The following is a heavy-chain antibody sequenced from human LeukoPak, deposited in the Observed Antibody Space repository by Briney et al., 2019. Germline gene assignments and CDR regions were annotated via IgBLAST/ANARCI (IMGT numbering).Heavy chain of an antibody. CDR2: ISSDGDNT. CDR1: GFTLRSYS. V-gene: IGHV3-64*01. Sequence: GGSLRLSCAASGFTLRSYSMHWIRKAPGKGLEFVSAISSDGDNTYYANSVKGRFTISRDNSKNTLYLQVGSLRPEDMALYYCARVGGDYFDYWSQGTLVTVSS. D-gene: IGHD3-10*01. J-gene: IGHJ4*02. CDR3: ARVGGDYFDY.